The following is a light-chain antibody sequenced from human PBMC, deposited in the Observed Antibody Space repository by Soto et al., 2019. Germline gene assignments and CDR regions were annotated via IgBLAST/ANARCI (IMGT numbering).Light chain of an antibody. Sequence: VLPKSPAALCLSRGEKATLSCRASQSLIKSLAWYQQKPGQAPRLLIYDASDRAAGIPARFSGSESRTDFTLTISSLEPDDFAVYYCQLRTTFGQGTRLENK. CDR3: QLRTT. CDR2: DAS. V-gene: IGKV3-11*01. J-gene: IGKJ5*01. CDR1: QSLIKS.